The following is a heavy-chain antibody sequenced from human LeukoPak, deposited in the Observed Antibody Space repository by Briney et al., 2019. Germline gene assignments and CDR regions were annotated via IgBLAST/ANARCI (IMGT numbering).Heavy chain of an antibody. CDR2: IIPILGIA. Sequence: SVKVSCKASGGTFSSYAISWVRQAPGQGLEWMGRIIPILGIANYAQKFQGRVTTTADKSTSTAYMELSSLRSEDTAVYYCARSGYSGYDPDSTFDYWGQGTLVTVSS. D-gene: IGHD5-12*01. V-gene: IGHV1-69*04. CDR3: ARSGYSGYDPDSTFDY. CDR1: GGTFSSYA. J-gene: IGHJ4*02.